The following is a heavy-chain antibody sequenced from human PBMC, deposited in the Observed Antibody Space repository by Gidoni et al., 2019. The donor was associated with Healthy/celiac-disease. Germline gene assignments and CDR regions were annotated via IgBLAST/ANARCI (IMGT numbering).Heavy chain of an antibody. V-gene: IGHV1-69*01. J-gene: IGHJ4*02. CDR3: ARVVCSGGSCYSSPFDY. CDR1: GGAFSSYA. D-gene: IGHD2-15*01. Sequence: QVQLVQSGAEVKKHGSSVKVSCKASGGAFSSYAISWVRQAPGQGLEWMGGIIPIFGTANYAQKFQGRVTITADESTSTAYMELSSLRSEDTAVYYCARVVCSGGSCYSSPFDYWGQGTLVTVSS. CDR2: IIPIFGTA.